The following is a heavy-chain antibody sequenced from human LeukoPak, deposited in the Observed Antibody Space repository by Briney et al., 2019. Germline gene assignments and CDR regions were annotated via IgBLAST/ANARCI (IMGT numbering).Heavy chain of an antibody. CDR2: INPNSGGT. V-gene: IGHV1-2*02. D-gene: IGHD3-22*01. J-gene: IGHJ4*02. CDR3: AREYYDSSGYYNYFDY. CDR1: GYTFTGYY. Sequence: ASVKVSCKASGYTFTGYYMHWVRQAPGQGLEWKGWINPNSGGTNYAQKFQGRVTMTRDTSISTAYMELSRLRSDDTAVYYCAREYYDSSGYYNYFDYWGQGTLVTVSS.